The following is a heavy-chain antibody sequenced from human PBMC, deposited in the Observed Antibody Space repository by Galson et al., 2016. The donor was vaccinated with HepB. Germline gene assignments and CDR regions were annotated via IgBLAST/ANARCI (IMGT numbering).Heavy chain of an antibody. CDR3: AFRGSSSWYGYFQN. J-gene: IGHJ1*01. V-gene: IGHV1-69*01. D-gene: IGHD6-13*01. CDR2: IIPIFGTA. CDR1: GGTFRKYA. Sequence: SCKASGGTFRKYAISWVRQAPGQGLEWMGGIIPIFGTAKYAQKFQGGVTITADESTSTAYMDLSSLRSGDTAVYYCAFRGSSSWYGYFQNWGQGTLVTVSS.